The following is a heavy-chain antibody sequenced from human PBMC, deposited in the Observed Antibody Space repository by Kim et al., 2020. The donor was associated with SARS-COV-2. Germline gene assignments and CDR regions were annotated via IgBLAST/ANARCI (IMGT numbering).Heavy chain of an antibody. CDR1: GFIFSNFA. CDR2: IWHDGSNK. V-gene: IGHV3-33*01. D-gene: IGHD6-13*01. CDR3: ARDFSSDWAQAFYYDY. Sequence: GGSLRLSCAASGFIFSNFAMHWVRQAPGKGLQWVAVIWHDGSNKFYADSVKGRFTMSRDNSRNTLFLQMDSLRADDTAIYYCARDFSSDWAQAFYYDYWGQGALVTVSS. J-gene: IGHJ4*02.